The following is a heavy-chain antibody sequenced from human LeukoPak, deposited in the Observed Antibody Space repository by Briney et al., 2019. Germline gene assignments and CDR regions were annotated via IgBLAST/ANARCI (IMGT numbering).Heavy chain of an antibody. J-gene: IGHJ6*02. Sequence: ASVKVSCKASGYTFTSYDINWVRQATGQGLEWMGWMNSNSGNTHYAQKFQGRVTMTRNTSISTAYMELSSLRSEDTAVYYCARGYGGLYYHYGMDVWGQGTTVTVSS. CDR1: GYTFTSYD. V-gene: IGHV1-8*01. CDR2: MNSNSGNT. CDR3: ARGYGGLYYHYGMDV. D-gene: IGHD4-23*01.